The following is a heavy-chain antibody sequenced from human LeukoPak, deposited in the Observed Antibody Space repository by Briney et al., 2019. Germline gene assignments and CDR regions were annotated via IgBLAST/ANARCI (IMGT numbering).Heavy chain of an antibody. V-gene: IGHV3-30*02. D-gene: IGHD3-3*01. Sequence: GGSLRLSCAASGFTFSSYGMHWVRQAPGKGPEWVAFIRYDGSNKYYADSVKGRFTISRDNSKNTLYLQMNSLRAEDTAVYYCAKDQAYVSSPTYDFWSGYMGDYWGQGTLVTVSS. CDR1: GFTFSSYG. CDR2: IRYDGSNK. CDR3: AKDQAYVSSPTYDFWSGYMGDY. J-gene: IGHJ4*02.